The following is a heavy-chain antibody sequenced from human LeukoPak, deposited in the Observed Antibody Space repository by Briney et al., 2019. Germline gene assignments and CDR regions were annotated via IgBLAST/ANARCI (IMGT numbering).Heavy chain of an antibody. CDR3: ARLLDNDSSGDPDTFDM. Sequence: PSETLSLTCSVSGGSMSSHYWSWLRQPPGKGLEWIGYIYYSGKTYYNPSLESRVSISVDTSKNHFSLKLTSVTAADTAVYSCARLLDNDSSGDPDTFDMWGQGTMVTVSS. CDR1: GGSMSSHY. CDR2: IYYSGKT. J-gene: IGHJ3*02. D-gene: IGHD3-22*01. V-gene: IGHV4-59*11.